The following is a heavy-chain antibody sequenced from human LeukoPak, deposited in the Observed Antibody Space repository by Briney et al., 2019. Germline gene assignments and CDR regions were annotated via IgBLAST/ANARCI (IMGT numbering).Heavy chain of an antibody. V-gene: IGHV4-39*01. CDR2: IYYSGST. CDR1: GGSISSSSYY. Sequence: PSETLSLTCTVSGGSISSSSYYWGWIRQPPGKGLEWIGSIYYSGSTYYNLSLKSRVTISVDTSKNQFSLKLSSVTAADTAVYYCARHVRFLEWLVYYYYMDVWGKGTTVTVSS. D-gene: IGHD3-3*01. CDR3: ARHVRFLEWLVYYYYMDV. J-gene: IGHJ6*03.